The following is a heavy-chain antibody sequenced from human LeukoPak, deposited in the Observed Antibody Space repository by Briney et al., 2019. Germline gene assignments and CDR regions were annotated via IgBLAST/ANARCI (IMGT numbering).Heavy chain of an antibody. D-gene: IGHD3-16*01. CDR2: ISSSSSYI. CDR1: GFTFSSYS. Sequence: GGSLRLSCAASGFTFSSYSMNWVRQAPGKGLEWVSSISSSSSYIYYADSVKGRFTISRGNAKNSLYLQMNSLRAEDTAVYYCARVSLRTRYFDYWGQGTLVTVSS. CDR3: ARVSLRTRYFDY. J-gene: IGHJ4*02. V-gene: IGHV3-21*01.